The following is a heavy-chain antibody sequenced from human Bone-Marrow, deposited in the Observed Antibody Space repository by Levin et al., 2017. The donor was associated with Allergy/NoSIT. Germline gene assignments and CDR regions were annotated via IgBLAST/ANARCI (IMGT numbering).Heavy chain of an antibody. V-gene: IGHV3-7*01. CDR2: IKQDGSEK. J-gene: IGHJ4*02. D-gene: IGHD2-15*01. Sequence: GESLKISCAASGFTFSSYWMSWVRQAPGKGLEWVANIKQDGSEKYYVDSVKGRFTISRDNAKNSLYLQMNSLRAEDTAVYYCARDKDIVVVVPALFDYWGQGTLVTVSS. CDR3: ARDKDIVVVVPALFDY. CDR1: GFTFSSYW.